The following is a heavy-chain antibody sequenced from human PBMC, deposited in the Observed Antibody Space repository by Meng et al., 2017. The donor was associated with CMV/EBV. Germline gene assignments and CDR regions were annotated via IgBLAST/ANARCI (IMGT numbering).Heavy chain of an antibody. CDR3: ARDLMNCSSTSCANWFDP. CDR2: IYTSGST. Sequence: QGQLQESGPRLVKPSETLSLTCTVSGGSISSYYWSWIRQPAGKGLEWIGRIYTSGSTNYNPSLKSRVTMSVDTSKNQFSLKLSSVTAADTAVYYCARDLMNCSSTSCANWFDPWGQGTLVTVSS. J-gene: IGHJ5*02. CDR1: GGSISSYY. D-gene: IGHD2-2*01. V-gene: IGHV4-4*07.